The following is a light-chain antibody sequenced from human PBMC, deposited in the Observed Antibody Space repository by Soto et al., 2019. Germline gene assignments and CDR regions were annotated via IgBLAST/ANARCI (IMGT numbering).Light chain of an antibody. CDR1: AGLSRTS. Sequence: IVLTQSPGTLSLSPGERATLSCRASAGLSRTSLAWYQQKPGQAPRLLMYDASSRATGIPDRFSGSGSGRDFTLTISGLEPEDFAVYYCKQYDISPRTFGQGTKVDIK. J-gene: IGKJ1*01. CDR2: DAS. V-gene: IGKV3-20*01. CDR3: KQYDISPRT.